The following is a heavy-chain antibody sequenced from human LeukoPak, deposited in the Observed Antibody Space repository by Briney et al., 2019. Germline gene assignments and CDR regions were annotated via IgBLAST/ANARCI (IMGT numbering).Heavy chain of an antibody. D-gene: IGHD1-26*01. CDR1: GFTFDDYA. Sequence: PGRSLRLSCAASGFTFDDYAMHWVRQAPGKGLEWVSGISWSSGSIGYADSVKGRFTISRDNAKNSLYLQMNSLRAEDTAVYYCARQWELSSHDAFDIWGQGTMVTVSS. V-gene: IGHV3-9*01. J-gene: IGHJ3*02. CDR3: ARQWELSSHDAFDI. CDR2: ISWSSGSI.